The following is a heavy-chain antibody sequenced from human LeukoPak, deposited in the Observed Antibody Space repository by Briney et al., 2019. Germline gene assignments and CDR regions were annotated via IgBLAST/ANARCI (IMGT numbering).Heavy chain of an antibody. CDR1: GGSISSSSYY. Sequence: PSETLSLTCTVSGGSISSSSYYWDWIRQPPGKGLEWIGSVYYDGSTFNKPSLKSRFSMSVDRAKNQFSLKLSSVTAADTAVYYCARHKDYYYSYMDVWGKGTTFTISS. CDR3: ARHKDYYYSYMDV. CDR2: VYYDGST. V-gene: IGHV4-39*01. J-gene: IGHJ6*03.